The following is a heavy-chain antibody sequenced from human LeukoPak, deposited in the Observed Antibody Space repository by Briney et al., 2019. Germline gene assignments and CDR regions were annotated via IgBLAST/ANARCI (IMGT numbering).Heavy chain of an antibody. CDR3: ARRRVAKDL. CDR2: IKEDGSQK. V-gene: IGHV3-7*01. Sequence: PGGSLRLSCAASGFTFSSYGMHWVRQAPGKGLEWVANIKEDGSQKYYVDSVKGRFTISRDNAKNSLQLQMNSLRAEDMAVYYCARRRVAKDLWGQGTLVTVSS. D-gene: IGHD2-15*01. J-gene: IGHJ4*02. CDR1: GFTFSSYG.